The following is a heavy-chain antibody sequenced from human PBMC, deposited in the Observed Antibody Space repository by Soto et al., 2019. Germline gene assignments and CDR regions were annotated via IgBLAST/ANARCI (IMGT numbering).Heavy chain of an antibody. CDR1: GGSISSYY. CDR2: IYFSGGT. D-gene: IGHD3-10*01. Sequence: SETLSLTCTVSGGSISSYYWSWIRQPPGKGLEWIGYIYFSGGTNYNPSLKSRVTISVDTSKNQFSLKLSSVTAADTAVYYCARAPRGNYGYPSYFDYWGQGTLVTVSS. CDR3: ARAPRGNYGYPSYFDY. J-gene: IGHJ4*02. V-gene: IGHV4-59*01.